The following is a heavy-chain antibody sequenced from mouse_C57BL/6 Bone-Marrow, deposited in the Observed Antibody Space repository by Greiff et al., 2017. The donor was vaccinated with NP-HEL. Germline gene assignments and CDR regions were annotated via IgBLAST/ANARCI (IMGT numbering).Heavy chain of an antibody. D-gene: IGHD1-1*01. V-gene: IGHV14-1*01. Sequence: EVQLQQSGAELVRPGASVKLSCTASGFNIKDYYMHWVKQRPEQGLEWIGRIDPEDGDTEYAPKIQGKATMTADTSSNTAYLQLSSLTSEDTAVYYCTTGVLLLRYTYWGQGTLVTVSA. CDR3: TTGVLLLRYTY. CDR1: GFNIKDYY. CDR2: IDPEDGDT. J-gene: IGHJ3*01.